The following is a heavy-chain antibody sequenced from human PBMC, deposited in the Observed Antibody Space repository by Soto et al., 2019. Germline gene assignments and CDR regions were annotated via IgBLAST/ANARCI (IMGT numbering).Heavy chain of an antibody. V-gene: IGHV3-30-3*01. CDR2: ISYDGSNK. Sequence: GGSLRLSCAASGFTFSSYAMHWVRQAPGKGLEWVAVISYDGSNKYYADSVKGRFTISRDNSKNTPYLQMNSLRAEDTAVYYCARGPRRLYYYGMDVWGQGTTVTVSS. J-gene: IGHJ6*02. CDR1: GFTFSSYA. CDR3: ARGPRRLYYYGMDV.